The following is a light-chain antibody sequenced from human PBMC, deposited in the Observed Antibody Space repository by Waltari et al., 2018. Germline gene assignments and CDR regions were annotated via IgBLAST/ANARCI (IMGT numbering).Light chain of an antibody. CDR3: AAWDDSLNGV. V-gene: IGLV1-44*01. CDR1: SSNIGSNT. CDR2: SNN. Sequence: QSVLTQPPSASGTPGQRVTISCSGSSSNIGSNTVNWYQQLPGTAPNLLIYSNNQRPSGVADRFSGSKSGTSASLAISGLQSEDEADYYCAAWDDSLNGVFGGGTKLTVL. J-gene: IGLJ3*02.